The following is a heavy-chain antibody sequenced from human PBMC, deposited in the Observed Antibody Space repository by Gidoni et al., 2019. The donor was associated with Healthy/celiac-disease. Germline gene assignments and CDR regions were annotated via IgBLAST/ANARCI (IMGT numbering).Heavy chain of an antibody. D-gene: IGHD3-16*01. CDR1: GGSFSGYY. CDR3: ARGRGITFGGAIGY. Sequence: QVQLQQWGAGLLKPSETLSLTCAVYGGSFSGYYWSWIRQPPGKGLEWIGEINHSGSTNYNPSLKSRVTISVDTSKNQFSLKLSSVTAADTAVYYCARGRGITFGGAIGYWGQGTLVTVSS. J-gene: IGHJ4*02. CDR2: INHSGST. V-gene: IGHV4-34*01.